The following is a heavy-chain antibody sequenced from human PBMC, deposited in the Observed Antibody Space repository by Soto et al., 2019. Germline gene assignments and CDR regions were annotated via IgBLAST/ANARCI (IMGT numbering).Heavy chain of an antibody. CDR1: GFSLSTSGVG. D-gene: IGHD6-19*01. J-gene: IGHJ4*02. CDR3: AHRQWLGHIDY. Sequence: QITLKESGPTLVKPTQTLTLTCSFSGFSLSTSGVGVGWIRQPPGKALEWLALIYWDDDKHYSPSLKSRLTVNKDTSKNRVVLTMTNMDPMDTATYYCAHRQWLGHIDYWGQGTLVTVSS. CDR2: IYWDDDK. V-gene: IGHV2-5*02.